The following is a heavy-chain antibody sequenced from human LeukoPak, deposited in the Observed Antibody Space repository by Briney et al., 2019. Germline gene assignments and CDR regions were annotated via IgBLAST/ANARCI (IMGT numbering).Heavy chain of an antibody. CDR3: ARGFSSYFDY. Sequence: ASVKVSCRASGGTFSSYAISWVRQAPGQGLEWMGRIIPILGIANYAQKFQGRVTMTTDTSTSTAYMELRSLRSDDTAVYYCARGFSSYFDYWGQGTLVTVSS. V-gene: IGHV1-69*04. CDR2: IIPILGIA. D-gene: IGHD6-19*01. J-gene: IGHJ4*02. CDR1: GGTFSSYA.